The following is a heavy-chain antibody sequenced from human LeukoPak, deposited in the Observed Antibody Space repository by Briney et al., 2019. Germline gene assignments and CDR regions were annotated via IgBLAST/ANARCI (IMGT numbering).Heavy chain of an antibody. Sequence: GGSLRLSCAASGFTFSRFTMNWVRQAPGKGLEWVSGISWNSGSIGYADSVKGRFTISRDNAKNSLYLQMNSLRAEDTALYYCAKSPVDYYDSSGYFYFDYWGQGTLDTVSS. V-gene: IGHV3-9*01. J-gene: IGHJ4*02. CDR3: AKSPVDYYDSSGYFYFDY. CDR2: ISWNSGSI. CDR1: GFTFSRFT. D-gene: IGHD3-22*01.